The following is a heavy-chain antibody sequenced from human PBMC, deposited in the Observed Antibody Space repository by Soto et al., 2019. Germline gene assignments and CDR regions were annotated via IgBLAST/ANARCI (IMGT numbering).Heavy chain of an antibody. CDR1: GGSISSGDYY. CDR3: ARDMVRGVMWYWFDP. J-gene: IGHJ5*02. Sequence: SETLSLTCTVSGGSISSGDYYWSWIRQPPGKGLEWIGYIYYSGSTYYNPSLKSRVTISGDTSENQFSLKLSSVTAADTAVYYCARDMVRGVMWYWFDPWGQGTLVTVSS. V-gene: IGHV4-30-4*01. D-gene: IGHD3-10*01. CDR2: IYYSGST.